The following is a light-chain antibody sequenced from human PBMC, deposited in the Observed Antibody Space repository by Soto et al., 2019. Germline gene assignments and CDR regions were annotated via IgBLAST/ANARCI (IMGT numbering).Light chain of an antibody. CDR1: SSDVGSYNY. CDR2: EVS. Sequence: QSVLTQPASVSGSPGQSITISCTGTSSDVGSYNYVSWYQQHPGKAPNLMIYEVSNRPSGVSNRFSGSKSGSTASLTISGLQAEDEADYYCSSYTSSSTPYVFGTGTKVTVL. J-gene: IGLJ1*01. CDR3: SSYTSSSTPYV. V-gene: IGLV2-14*01.